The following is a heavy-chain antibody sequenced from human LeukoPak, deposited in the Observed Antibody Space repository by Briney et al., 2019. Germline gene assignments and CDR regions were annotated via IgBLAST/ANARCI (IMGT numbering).Heavy chain of an antibody. CDR1: GFTFGAYA. CDR3: ATWAFYHGLDA. CDR2: INKDGDAT. J-gene: IGHJ6*02. D-gene: IGHD1-26*01. V-gene: IGHV3-43*02. Sequence: GGSLRLSCTASGFTFGAYAMHWVRQVPGKGLEWVSLINKDGDATYYADSVNGRFTISRDNSKNSLYLQMNSLRGEDSALYYCATWAFYHGLDAWGRGSTVTVSS.